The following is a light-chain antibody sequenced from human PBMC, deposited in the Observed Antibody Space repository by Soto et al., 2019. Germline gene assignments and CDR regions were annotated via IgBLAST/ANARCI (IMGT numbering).Light chain of an antibody. CDR1: SDDIGGYNY. CDR3: SSYTPTRSYV. Sequence: QSVPTQPVSVSGSPGQSITISYTGTSDDIGGYNYVSWYQQHPGKAPKLMIYEVSYRPSGVSNRFSGSKSGSTAFLTISGLQTDDEADYYCSSYTPTRSYVFGTGTKLTVL. V-gene: IGLV2-14*01. J-gene: IGLJ1*01. CDR2: EVS.